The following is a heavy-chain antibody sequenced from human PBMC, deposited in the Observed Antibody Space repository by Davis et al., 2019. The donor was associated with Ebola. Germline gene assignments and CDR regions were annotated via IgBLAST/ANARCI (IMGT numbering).Heavy chain of an antibody. CDR2: TYYNSKWFN. D-gene: IGHD5-12*01. J-gene: IGHJ4*02. CDR3: ARGWLRSKFDY. V-gene: IGHV6-1*01. Sequence: PSETLSLTCAISGDSVFGKNGAWNWIRQSPSRGLEWLGRTYYNSKWFNDYAVSVKSRITVNPDTSKNQFSLLLNSVTPEDTAVYYCARGWLRSKFDYWDQGTLVTVSS. CDR1: GDSVFGKNGA.